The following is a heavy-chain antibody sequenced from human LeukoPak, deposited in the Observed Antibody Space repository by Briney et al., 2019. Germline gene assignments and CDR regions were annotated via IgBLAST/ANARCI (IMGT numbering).Heavy chain of an antibody. CDR2: IYYSGST. CDR1: GGSISSSSYY. J-gene: IGHJ3*02. Sequence: PSETLSLTCTVSGGSISSSSYYWGWIRQPPGKGLEWLGSIYYSGSTYYNPSLKSRVTISVDTSKNQFSLKLSSVTAADTAVYYCARAEQQLVPGFNAFDIWGQGTMVTVSS. D-gene: IGHD6-13*01. CDR3: ARAEQQLVPGFNAFDI. V-gene: IGHV4-39*07.